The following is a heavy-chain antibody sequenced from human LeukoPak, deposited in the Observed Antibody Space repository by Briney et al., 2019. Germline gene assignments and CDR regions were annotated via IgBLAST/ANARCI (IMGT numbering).Heavy chain of an antibody. J-gene: IGHJ5*02. CDR3: ARERVPYSSTSHNWFDP. Sequence: PSQTLSLTCTVSGGSISSGSYYWSWIRQPAGKGLEWIGRIYTSGSTNYNPSLKSRVTISVDTSKNQFSLKLSSVTAADTAVYYCARERVPYSSTSHNWFDPWGQGTLVTVSS. D-gene: IGHD6-13*01. CDR1: GGSISSGSYY. CDR2: IYTSGST. V-gene: IGHV4-61*02.